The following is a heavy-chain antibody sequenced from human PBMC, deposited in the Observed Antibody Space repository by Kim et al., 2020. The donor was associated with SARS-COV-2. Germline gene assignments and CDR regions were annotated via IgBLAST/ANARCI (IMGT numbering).Heavy chain of an antibody. V-gene: IGHV7-4-1*02. Sequence: ASVKVSCKASGYTFTSYAMNWVRQAPGQGLEWMGWINTNTGNPTYAQGFTGRFVFSLNTSVSTAYLQISSLKAEDTAVYYCARGTVRDPMQLIVRVDYYYGMDVWGQGTTVTVSS. J-gene: IGHJ6*02. CDR2: INTNTGNP. CDR3: ARGTVRDPMQLIVRVDYYYGMDV. CDR1: GYTFTSYA. D-gene: IGHD2-8*01.